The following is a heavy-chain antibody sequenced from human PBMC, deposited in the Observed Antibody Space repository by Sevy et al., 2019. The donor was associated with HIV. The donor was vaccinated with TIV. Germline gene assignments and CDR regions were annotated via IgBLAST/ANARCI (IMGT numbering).Heavy chain of an antibody. CDR1: GFTFSSYW. J-gene: IGHJ6*02. CDR3: ASGKGYTGSYYYYGMDV. CDR2: IKQDGSEK. Sequence: GGSLRLSCAASGFTFSSYWMSWVRQAPGKGLEWVANIKQDGSEKYYVDSVKGRFTISRDNAKNSLYLQMNGLRAEDTAVYYCASGKGYTGSYYYYGMDVWGQGTTVTVSS. V-gene: IGHV3-7*01. D-gene: IGHD6-13*01.